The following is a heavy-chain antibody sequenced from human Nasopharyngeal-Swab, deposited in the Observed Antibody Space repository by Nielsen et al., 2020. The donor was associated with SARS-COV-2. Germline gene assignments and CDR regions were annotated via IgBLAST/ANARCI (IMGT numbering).Heavy chain of an antibody. CDR2: VYTSGST. J-gene: IGHJ6*01. Sequence: SETLSLTCSVSGGSISGYFLSWIRQPAGEGLDWIVLVYTSGSTNYNPSLKSRVTISIDMSKNQFSLELRSVTAADTAFYYCARSGTTKYGLDVWGQGTTVIVSS. CDR1: GGSISGYF. CDR3: ARSGTTKYGLDV. V-gene: IGHV4-4*07. D-gene: IGHD1-1*01.